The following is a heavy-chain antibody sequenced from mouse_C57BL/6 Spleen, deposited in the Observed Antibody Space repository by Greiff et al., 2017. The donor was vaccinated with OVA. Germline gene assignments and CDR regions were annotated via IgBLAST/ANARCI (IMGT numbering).Heavy chain of an antibody. CDR3: ARAGITTEVATPAWFAY. J-gene: IGHJ3*01. D-gene: IGHD1-1*01. CDR1: GYTFTSYW. Sequence: QVQLQQPGTDLVKPGASVKLSCKASGYTFTSYWMHWVKQRPGHGLEWIGNINPSNGGTNYNEKFKSKATLTVDKSSSTAYMQLSSLTTADSAVYYWARAGITTEVATPAWFAYWGQGTMVTVSA. CDR2: INPSNGGT. V-gene: IGHV1-53*01.